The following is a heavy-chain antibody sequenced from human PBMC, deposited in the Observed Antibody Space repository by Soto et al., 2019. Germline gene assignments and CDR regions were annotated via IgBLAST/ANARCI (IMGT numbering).Heavy chain of an antibody. CDR1: GFTFSNYA. Sequence: GGSLRLSCAASGFTFSNYAMHWVRQAPGKGLEYVSAISNNGGSTFYANSVKGRFTISRDNSKNTLYLQMGSLRAEDMAVYYCARDRCTNGVCYAPSDYWGQGTLVTVSS. J-gene: IGHJ4*02. CDR3: ARDRCTNGVCYAPSDY. D-gene: IGHD2-8*01. CDR2: ISNNGGST. V-gene: IGHV3-64*01.